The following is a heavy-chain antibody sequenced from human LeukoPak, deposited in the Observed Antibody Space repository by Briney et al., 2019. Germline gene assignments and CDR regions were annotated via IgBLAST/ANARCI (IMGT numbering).Heavy chain of an antibody. CDR2: INHSGST. J-gene: IGHJ4*02. V-gene: IGHV4-34*01. Sequence: SETLSVTCTVYGGSFSGYYWSWIRQPPGKGLEWIGEINHSGSTNYNPSLKSRVTISVDTSKNQFSLKLSSVTAADTAVYYCARVRMVYAPNFDYWGQGTLVTVSS. D-gene: IGHD2-8*01. CDR1: GGSFSGYY. CDR3: ARVRMVYAPNFDY.